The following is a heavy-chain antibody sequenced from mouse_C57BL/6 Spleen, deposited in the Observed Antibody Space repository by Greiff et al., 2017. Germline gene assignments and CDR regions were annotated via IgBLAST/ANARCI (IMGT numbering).Heavy chain of an antibody. J-gene: IGHJ4*01. CDR2: IDPANGNT. D-gene: IGHD1-1*01. V-gene: IGHV14-3*01. Sequence: VQLQQSVAELVRPGASVKLSCTASGFNIKNTYMHWVKQRPEQGLEWIGRIDPANGNTKYAPKFQGKATITADTSSNTAYLQLSSLTSEDTAIYYCARSIGNYYGSSPYYYAMDYWGQGTSVTVSS. CDR3: ARSIGNYYGSSPYYYAMDY. CDR1: GFNIKNTY.